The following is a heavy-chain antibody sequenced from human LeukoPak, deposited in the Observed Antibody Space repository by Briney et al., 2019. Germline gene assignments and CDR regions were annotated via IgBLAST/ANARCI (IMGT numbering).Heavy chain of an antibody. Sequence: GGSLRLSCAASGFTFNNYPMHWVRQAPGKGLEWVAVISYEGSNKHYADSVKGRFTISRDNSKNTLYLQMNSLRAEDTAVYYCARRANIVGAFFFDYWGQGTLVTVSS. CDR2: ISYEGSNK. D-gene: IGHD1-26*01. CDR1: GFTFNNYP. V-gene: IGHV3-30*14. J-gene: IGHJ4*02. CDR3: ARRANIVGAFFFDY.